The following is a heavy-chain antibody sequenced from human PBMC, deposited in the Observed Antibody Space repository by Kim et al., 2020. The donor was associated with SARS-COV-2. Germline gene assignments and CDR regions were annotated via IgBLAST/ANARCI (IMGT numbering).Heavy chain of an antibody. V-gene: IGHV4-39*01. CDR3: ARRRGAAAGVFDP. J-gene: IGHJ5*02. Sequence: YNPSLKSRVTISVDTSKNQFSLKLSSVTAADTAVYYCARRRGAAAGVFDPWGQGTLVTVSS. D-gene: IGHD6-13*01.